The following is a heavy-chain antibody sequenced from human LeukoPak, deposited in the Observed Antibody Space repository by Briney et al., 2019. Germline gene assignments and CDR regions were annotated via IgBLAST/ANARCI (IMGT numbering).Heavy chain of an antibody. CDR3: AKGIAVAGTNY. CDR1: GFTFSSYG. J-gene: IGHJ4*02. V-gene: IGHV3-33*06. CDR2: IWYDGSNK. Sequence: GGSLRLSCSASGFTFSSYGMHWVRQAPGKGLEWVAVIWYDGSNKYYADSVKGRFTISRDNSKNTLYLQMNSLRAEDTAVYYCAKGIAVAGTNYWGQGTLVTVSS. D-gene: IGHD6-19*01.